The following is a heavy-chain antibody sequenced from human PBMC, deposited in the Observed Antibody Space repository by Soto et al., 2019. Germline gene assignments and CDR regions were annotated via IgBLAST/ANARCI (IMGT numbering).Heavy chain of an antibody. CDR1: GFTFSSYA. J-gene: IGHJ6*02. CDR3: ASPLYYYYGMDV. Sequence: VGSLRLSCAASGFTFSSYAMHWVRQAPGKGLEWVAVISYDGSNKYYADSVKGRFTISRDNSKNTLYLQMNSLRAEDTAVYYCASPLYYYYGMDVWGQGTTVTVSS. CDR2: ISYDGSNK. V-gene: IGHV3-30-3*01.